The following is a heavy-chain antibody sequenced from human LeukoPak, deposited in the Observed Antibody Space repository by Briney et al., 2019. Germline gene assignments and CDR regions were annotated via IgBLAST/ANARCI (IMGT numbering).Heavy chain of an antibody. V-gene: IGHV4-34*01. J-gene: IGHJ6*03. Sequence: KPSETLSLTCTVFGGSFSGYYWTWIRQPPGKGLEWIGEINHSGRTNYYSSLKSRLNISVDTSKNQFSLKLSSVTAADTAVYYCARDAGAVAGPDYYYYYMDVWGKGTTVTVSS. D-gene: IGHD6-19*01. CDR2: INHSGRT. CDR3: ARDAGAVAGPDYYYYYMDV. CDR1: GGSFSGYY.